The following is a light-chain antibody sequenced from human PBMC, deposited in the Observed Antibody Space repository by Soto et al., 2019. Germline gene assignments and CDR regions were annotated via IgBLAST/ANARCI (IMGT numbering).Light chain of an antibody. Sequence: DIQMTQSPSSVSASVGARVTISFQASQGISRSLAWYQQKPGKAPKLLIYAASSLQSGVPSRFSGSGFGTDFTLTISSLQPEDSAIYYCQQADTFPITFGQGTRLEI. CDR2: AAS. V-gene: IGKV1D-12*01. J-gene: IGKJ5*01. CDR3: QQADTFPIT. CDR1: QGISRS.